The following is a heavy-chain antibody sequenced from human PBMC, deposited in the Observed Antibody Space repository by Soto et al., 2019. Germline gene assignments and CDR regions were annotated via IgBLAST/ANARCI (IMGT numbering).Heavy chain of an antibody. Sequence: GASVKVSCKASGYTFTSYYMHWVRQAPGQGLEWMGIINPNGGSTSYAQKFQGRVTMTRDTSTSTVYMELSSLRSEDTAVYYCAIDPATVSDFWSGYLDYWGQGTLVTVCS. CDR1: GYTFTSYY. CDR2: INPNGGST. D-gene: IGHD3-3*01. V-gene: IGHV1-46*03. CDR3: AIDPATVSDFWSGYLDY. J-gene: IGHJ4*02.